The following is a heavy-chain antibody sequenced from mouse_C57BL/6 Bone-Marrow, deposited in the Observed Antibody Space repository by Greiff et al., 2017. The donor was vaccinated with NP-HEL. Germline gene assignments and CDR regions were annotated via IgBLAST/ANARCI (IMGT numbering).Heavy chain of an antibody. CDR2: IDPEDGET. CDR1: GFNIKDYY. CDR3: AYDYGDYAMDY. D-gene: IGHD2-4*01. Sequence: EVQLQQSGAELVKPGASVKLSCTASGFNIKDYYMHWVKQRTEQGLEWIGRIDPEDGETKYAPKFKGKATITADTSSNTAYLQLSSLTSEDTAVYYCAYDYGDYAMDYWGQGTSVTVSS. J-gene: IGHJ4*01. V-gene: IGHV14-2*01.